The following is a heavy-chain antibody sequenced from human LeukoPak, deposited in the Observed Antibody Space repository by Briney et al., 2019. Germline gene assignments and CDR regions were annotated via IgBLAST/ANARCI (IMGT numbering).Heavy chain of an antibody. Sequence: GGSLRLSCIDSGFTFSTSELNWVRQAPGTGLEWLAFINSRNTIYYADSVRGRFTISRDNAKNSLYLQMNSLTVEDTTVYYCVSGVAMDVWGQGTTVTVSS. CDR1: GFTFSTSE. CDR2: INSRNTI. CDR3: VSGVAMDV. D-gene: IGHD3-10*01. J-gene: IGHJ6*02. V-gene: IGHV3-48*03.